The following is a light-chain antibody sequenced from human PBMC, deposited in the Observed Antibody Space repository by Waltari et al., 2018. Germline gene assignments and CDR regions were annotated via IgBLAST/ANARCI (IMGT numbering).Light chain of an antibody. V-gene: IGLV1-47*01. Sequence: QSVLTQPPSASGTPGQRVTISCSGSSPNIGSNYVYWYQQLPGTTPKLLIYRNNQRRSGVPDRFSGSKSGTSASLAISGLRSEDEADYYCAAWDDSLSGVALGGGTKLTVL. CDR3: AAWDDSLSGVA. CDR1: SPNIGSNY. CDR2: RNN. J-gene: IGLJ2*01.